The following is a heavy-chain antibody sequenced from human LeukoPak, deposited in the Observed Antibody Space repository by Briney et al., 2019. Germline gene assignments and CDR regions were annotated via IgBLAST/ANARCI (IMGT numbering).Heavy chain of an antibody. V-gene: IGHV3-53*01. D-gene: IGHD3-22*01. CDR2: IYSGGST. CDR1: GLTISSNY. Sequence: PGGSLRLSRAASGLTISSNYMNWVRQAPGKGLEWVSVIYSGGSTYYADSVKGRCTISRDNLKNVLYLQMNSLKVEDTALYYCARGLFLSGYLDAFDIWGQGTVVTVSS. CDR3: ARGLFLSGYLDAFDI. J-gene: IGHJ3*02.